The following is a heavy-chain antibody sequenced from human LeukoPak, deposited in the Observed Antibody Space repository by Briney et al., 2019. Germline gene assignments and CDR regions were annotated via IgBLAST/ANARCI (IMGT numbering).Heavy chain of an antibody. Sequence: PGGSLRLSCAASGLDLSGYWMHWVRQAPGKGLVWVSRINSDGSSTTYANSVQGRFTISRDNAKNTPYLQMSSLRAEDTAVYYCACDRYYHPDYWGQGTLVTVSS. CDR2: INSDGSST. V-gene: IGHV3-74*01. J-gene: IGHJ4*02. CDR3: ACDRYYHPDY. D-gene: IGHD2-21*01. CDR1: GLDLSGYW.